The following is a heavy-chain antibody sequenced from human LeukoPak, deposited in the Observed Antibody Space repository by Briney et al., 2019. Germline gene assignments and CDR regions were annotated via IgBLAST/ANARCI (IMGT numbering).Heavy chain of an antibody. CDR2: IRSKAYGGTT. V-gene: IGHV3-49*04. Sequence: GGSLRLSCTASGFIFGDYAMSWVRQAPGKGLEWVGFIRSKAYGGTTEYAASVKGRFTISRDDSKSIAYLQMNSLKTEDTAVYYCTRIIIMDFDYWGQGTLVTVSS. CDR3: TRIIIMDFDY. J-gene: IGHJ4*02. CDR1: GFIFGDYA. D-gene: IGHD3-10*01.